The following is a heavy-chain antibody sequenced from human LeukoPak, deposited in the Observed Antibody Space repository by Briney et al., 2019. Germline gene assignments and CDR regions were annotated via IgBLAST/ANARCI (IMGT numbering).Heavy chain of an antibody. CDR3: VRHGLRVHFDY. J-gene: IGHJ4*02. CDR2: IYYSGSTST. Sequence: PSETLSLTCTVSGGSISSYYWSWIRQPPGKGLEWIGYIYYSGSTSTNYNPSLRSRVTISVDTSKNQFSLKLSSVTAADTAVYYCVRHGLRVHFDYWGQGTPVTVSS. V-gene: IGHV4-59*08. D-gene: IGHD3-10*01. CDR1: GGSISSYY.